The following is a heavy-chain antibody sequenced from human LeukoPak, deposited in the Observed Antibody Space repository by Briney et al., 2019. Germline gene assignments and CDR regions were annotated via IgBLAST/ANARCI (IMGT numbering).Heavy chain of an antibody. CDR2: ISSSSSYI. V-gene: IGHV3-21*01. CDR1: GFTFSSYS. J-gene: IGHJ4*02. CDR3: ARDLAAAGKFVY. Sequence: GGSLRLSCAASGFTFSSYSMNWVRQAPGKGLEWVSSISSSSSYIYYADSVKGRFTISRDNAKNSLYLQMNSLRAEDTAVYYCARDLAAAGKFVYWGQGTLVTVSS. D-gene: IGHD6-13*01.